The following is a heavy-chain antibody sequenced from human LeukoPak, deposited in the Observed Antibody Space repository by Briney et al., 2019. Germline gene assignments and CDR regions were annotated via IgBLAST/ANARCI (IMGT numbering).Heavy chain of an antibody. CDR3: ARVVVVTEPRYGMDV. V-gene: IGHV4-59*01. Sequence: KPSETLSLTCTVSGGSISSYYWSWIRQPPGKGLEWIGYIYYSGSTNYNPSLKSRVTISVDTSKNQFSLKLSSVTAADTAVYYCARVVVVTEPRYGMDVWGQGTTVTVSS. CDR1: GGSISSYY. D-gene: IGHD2-21*02. J-gene: IGHJ6*02. CDR2: IYYSGST.